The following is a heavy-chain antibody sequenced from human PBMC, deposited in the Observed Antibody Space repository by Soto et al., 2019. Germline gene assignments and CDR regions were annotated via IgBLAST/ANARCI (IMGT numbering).Heavy chain of an antibody. V-gene: IGHV4-31*03. CDR1: GGSISSGGYY. Sequence: SETLSLTCTVSGGSISSGGYYWSWTRQHPGKGLEWIGYIYYSGSTYYNPSLKSRVTISVDTSKNQFSLKLSSVTAADTAVYYCARASGYYSPFDYWGQGTLVTVSS. J-gene: IGHJ4*02. CDR3: ARASGYYSPFDY. D-gene: IGHD3-22*01. CDR2: IYYSGST.